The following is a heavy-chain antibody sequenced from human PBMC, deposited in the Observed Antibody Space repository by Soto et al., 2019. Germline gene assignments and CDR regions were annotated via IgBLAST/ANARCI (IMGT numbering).Heavy chain of an antibody. CDR3: ARLAGGSFFTY. V-gene: IGHV4-39*01. CDR2: IYRDGAT. J-gene: IGHJ4*02. CDR1: GGSIISSPDW. Sequence: PSETLSLTCTVSGGSIISSPDWWGWVRQPPGKGPEWIASIYRDGATYYNPSLNSRVTVFVDSSKNQFSLKLTSVTAADTAIYYCARLAGGSFFTYWGQGTRVTVSS. D-gene: IGHD6-25*01.